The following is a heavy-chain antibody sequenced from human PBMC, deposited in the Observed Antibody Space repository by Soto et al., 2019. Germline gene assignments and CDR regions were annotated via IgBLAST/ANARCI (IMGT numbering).Heavy chain of an antibody. CDR2: INSDGSST. V-gene: IGHV3-74*01. D-gene: IGHD3-10*01. Sequence: SGGSLRLSCAASGFTFSSYWMHWVRQAPGKGLVWVSRINSDGSSTSYADSVKGRFTISRDNAKNTLYLQMNSLRAEDTAVYYCAKETMGNWYFDLWGRGTLVTVSS. J-gene: IGHJ2*01. CDR3: AKETMGNWYFDL. CDR1: GFTFSSYW.